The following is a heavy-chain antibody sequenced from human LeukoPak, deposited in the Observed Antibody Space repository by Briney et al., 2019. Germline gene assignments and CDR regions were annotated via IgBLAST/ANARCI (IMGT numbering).Heavy chain of an antibody. Sequence: PGGSLRLSCAASGFAVSSYYMSWVRQAPGKGLEWVSLIHNDDTYYADSVRGRFTISRDNSKNTLYLQMHSLRAGDTAVYYCAREGWNYDDAFDIWGQGTMVTVSS. CDR2: IHNDDT. CDR1: GFAVSSYY. V-gene: IGHV3-53*01. CDR3: AREGWNYDDAFDI. J-gene: IGHJ3*02. D-gene: IGHD1-7*01.